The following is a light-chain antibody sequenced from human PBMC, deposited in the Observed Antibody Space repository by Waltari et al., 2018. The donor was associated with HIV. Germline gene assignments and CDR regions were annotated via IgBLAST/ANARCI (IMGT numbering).Light chain of an antibody. Sequence: SYVLTQAPSVSVAPGQTARITCGADNIGSKRVHWYQQRPGQAHLLVVYDDSDRPSGIPELISGSNSGNTATLTRNRVGGGGEADSYCQVRETSGDFWEFGGETKLTVL. J-gene: IGLJ3*02. V-gene: IGLV3-21*02. CDR1: NIGSKR. CDR2: DDS. CDR3: QVRETSGDFWE.